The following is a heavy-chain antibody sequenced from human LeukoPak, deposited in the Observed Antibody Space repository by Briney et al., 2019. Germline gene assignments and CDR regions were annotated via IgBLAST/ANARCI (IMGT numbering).Heavy chain of an antibody. CDR1: GFTFSDYY. V-gene: IGHV3-11*01. CDR3: ARVTIAVGFDY. Sequence: GGSLRLSCAASGFTFSDYYMSWIRQAPGKGLEWVSYISSSGNTVYYADSVKGRFTISRDNAKNSLYLQMNSLRAEDTAVYYCARVTIAVGFDYWGQGTLVTVSS. CDR2: ISSSGNTV. J-gene: IGHJ4*02. D-gene: IGHD6-19*01.